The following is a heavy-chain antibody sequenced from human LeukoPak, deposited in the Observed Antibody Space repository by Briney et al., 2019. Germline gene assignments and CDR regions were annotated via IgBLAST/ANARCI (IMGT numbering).Heavy chain of an antibody. CDR2: TSGNGGST. J-gene: IGHJ6*02. Sequence: PGGSLRLSCSASGFTFSYYAMHWVRQAPGKGLDYVSGTSGNGGSTYYADSVKGRFTISRDNSKNTLYLQVSSLRPEDTAVYYCVRDSHGMDVWGQGTMVAVSS. CDR1: GFTFSYYA. V-gene: IGHV3-64D*06. CDR3: VRDSHGMDV.